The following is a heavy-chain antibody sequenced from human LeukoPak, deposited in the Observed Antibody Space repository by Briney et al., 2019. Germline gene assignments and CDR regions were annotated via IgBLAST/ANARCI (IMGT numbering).Heavy chain of an antibody. CDR2: IYYSGST. CDR1: GGSMSSYY. CDR3: ARHARWVVPSDFDY. V-gene: IGHV4-59*08. D-gene: IGHD6-19*01. Sequence: SETLSLTCTVSGGSMSSYYWSWIRQPPGKGLEWIGYIYYSGSTNYNPSLKSRVTISVDTSKNQFSLKLSSVTAADTSVYYCARHARWVVPSDFDYWGQGTLVTVSS. J-gene: IGHJ4*02.